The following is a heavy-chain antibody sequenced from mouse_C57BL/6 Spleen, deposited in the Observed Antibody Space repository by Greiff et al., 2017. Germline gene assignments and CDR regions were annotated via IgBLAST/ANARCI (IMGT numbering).Heavy chain of an antibody. V-gene: IGHV2-9-1*01. J-gene: IGHJ3*01. CDR1: GFSLTSYA. Sequence: VMLVESGPGLVAPSQSLSITCTVSGFSLTSYALSWVRQPPGKGLEWLGVIWTGGGPNYNSALKSRLSISKDNSKSQVFLKMNSLQTDDTARYYCARKGAEGSWFAYWGQGTLVTVSA. CDR3: ARKGAEGSWFAY. CDR2: IWTGGGP.